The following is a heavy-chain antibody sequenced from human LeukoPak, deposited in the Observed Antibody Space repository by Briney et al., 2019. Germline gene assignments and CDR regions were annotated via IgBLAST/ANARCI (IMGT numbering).Heavy chain of an antibody. D-gene: IGHD3-3*01. J-gene: IGHJ6*03. V-gene: IGHV3-7*01. CDR2: IKQDGSEK. Sequence: HPGGSLRLSRAASGFTFSSYWMSWVRQAPGKGLEWVANIKQDGSEKYYVDSVKGRFTISRDNAKNSLYLQMNSLRAEDTAVYYCAREGEFLEWLFRGKGTTVTVSS. CDR3: AREGEFLEWLF. CDR1: GFTFSSYW.